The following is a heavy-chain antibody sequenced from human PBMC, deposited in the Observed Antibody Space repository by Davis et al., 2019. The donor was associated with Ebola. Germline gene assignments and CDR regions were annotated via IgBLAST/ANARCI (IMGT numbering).Heavy chain of an antibody. D-gene: IGHD2-8*02. CDR3: ASLRRTITGMDDAFDI. Sequence: GESLKISCKDSGNSFTSHCIGWVRQVPGKGLLWMGIMYTGDSDNRYSPSFRGQVTISPDNSIKTTFLQWSSLKASDTAMYYCASLRRTITGMDDAFDIWGQGTMVTVSS. J-gene: IGHJ3*02. CDR2: MYTGDSDN. CDR1: GNSFTSHC. V-gene: IGHV5-51*01.